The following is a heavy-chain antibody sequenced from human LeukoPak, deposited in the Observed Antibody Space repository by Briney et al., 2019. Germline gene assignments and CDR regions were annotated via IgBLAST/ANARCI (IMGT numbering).Heavy chain of an antibody. CDR1: GGSISSYY. V-gene: IGHV4-59*08. J-gene: IGHJ3*02. Sequence: SETLSLTCTVSGGSISSYYWSWIRQPPGKGLEWIAYIYYSGTTNYNPSLKSRVTISVDTSKHKFSLKLSSVTAADTAVYYCARSTYYDILTGYYPVAFDIWGQGTMVTVSS. D-gene: IGHD3-9*01. CDR3: ARSTYYDILTGYYPVAFDI. CDR2: IYYSGTT.